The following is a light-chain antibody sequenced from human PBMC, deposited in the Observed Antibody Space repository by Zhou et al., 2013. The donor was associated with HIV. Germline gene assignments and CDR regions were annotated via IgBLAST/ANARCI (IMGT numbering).Light chain of an antibody. CDR1: QSISGW. CDR2: KAS. J-gene: IGKJ1*01. Sequence: DIQMTQSPSTLSASVGDRVTITCRASQSISGWLAWYQQKPGLAPKLLIYKASTLESGVPSRFSGSGSGTEFTLTISSLQPEDFATYYCQQANSFPRTFGQGTKVEIK. CDR3: QQANSFPRT. V-gene: IGKV1-5*03.